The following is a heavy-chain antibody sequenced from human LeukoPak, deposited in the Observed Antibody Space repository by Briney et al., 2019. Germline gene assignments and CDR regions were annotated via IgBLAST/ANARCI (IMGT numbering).Heavy chain of an antibody. CDR1: GFTFSSYC. CDR3: ARDPSTGWGGY. D-gene: IGHD1-1*01. J-gene: IGHJ4*02. Sequence: GGSLRLSCAASGFTFSSYCMHWVRQAPGKGLVWVSRINSDGSTTSYADSVKGRFTISRDNAKNTLYLQMNSLRAEDTAVYYCARDPSTGWGGYWGQGTLVTVSP. V-gene: IGHV3-74*01. CDR2: INSDGSTT.